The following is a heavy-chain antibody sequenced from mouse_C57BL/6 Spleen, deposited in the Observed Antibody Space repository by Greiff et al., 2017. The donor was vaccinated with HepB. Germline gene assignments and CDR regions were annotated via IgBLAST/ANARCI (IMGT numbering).Heavy chain of an antibody. J-gene: IGHJ2*01. Sequence: QVQLQQSGAELVRPGASVTLSCKASGYTFTDYEMHWVKQTPVHGLEWIGAIDPETGGTAYNQKFKGKAILTADKSSSTAYMELRSLTSEDSAVYYCTSPNYYGSSYVSYFDYWGQGTTLTVSS. CDR3: TSPNYYGSSYVSYFDY. V-gene: IGHV1-15*01. CDR1: GYTFTDYE. D-gene: IGHD1-1*01. CDR2: IDPETGGT.